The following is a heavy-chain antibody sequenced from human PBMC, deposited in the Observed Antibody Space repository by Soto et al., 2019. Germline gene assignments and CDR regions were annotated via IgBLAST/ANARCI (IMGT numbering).Heavy chain of an antibody. J-gene: IGHJ6*02. CDR2: INHSGST. CDR1: GGSFSGYY. D-gene: IGHD3-16*01. V-gene: IGHV4-34*01. Sequence: PSETLSLTCAVYGGSFSGYYWSWIRQPPGKGLEWIGEINHSGSTNYNPSLKSRVTISVDTSKNQFSLKLSSVTAADTAVYYCARVWGIADHTRKAGRGYYGMDVWGQGTMVTVSS. CDR3: ARVWGIADHTRKAGRGYYGMDV.